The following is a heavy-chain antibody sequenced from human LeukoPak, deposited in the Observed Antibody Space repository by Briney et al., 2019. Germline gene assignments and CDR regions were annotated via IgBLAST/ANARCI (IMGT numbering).Heavy chain of an antibody. V-gene: IGHV3-74*01. Sequence: GGSLRLSCAASGFTFSSYWMHWIRQAPGKGLVWVSRISSDGSSTRYADSVKGRFTISRDNAKNTLFLQMNSLRAEDTAVYYCARDNNWNYPDYWGQGTLVTVSS. D-gene: IGHD1-7*01. CDR3: ARDNNWNYPDY. J-gene: IGHJ4*02. CDR1: GFTFSSYW. CDR2: ISSDGSST.